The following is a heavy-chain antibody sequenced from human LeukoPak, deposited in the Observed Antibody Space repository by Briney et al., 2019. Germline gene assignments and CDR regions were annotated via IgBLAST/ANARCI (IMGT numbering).Heavy chain of an antibody. D-gene: IGHD3-22*01. CDR2: VYHSGST. CDR1: GGSINAYY. Sequence: SETLSLTCTVSGGSINAYYWSWIRQPPGKGLEWIGYVYHSGSTNYNPSLRSRVTMSVDTSNNQFSLKLSSVTAADTAMYYCAREGDYYDSGGYYRIDFWGQGTLVTVSS. J-gene: IGHJ4*02. V-gene: IGHV4-59*01. CDR3: AREGDYYDSGGYYRIDF.